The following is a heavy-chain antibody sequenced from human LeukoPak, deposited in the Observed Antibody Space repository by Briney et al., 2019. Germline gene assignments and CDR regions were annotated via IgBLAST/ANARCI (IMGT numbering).Heavy chain of an antibody. CDR2: INPNSGGT. J-gene: IGHJ5*02. Sequence: ASVKVSCKASGYTFTGYYMHWVRQAPGQGLEWMGRINPNSGGTNYAQKFQGRVTITADESTSTAYMELSSLRSEDTAVYYCAEGTDWFDPWGQGTLVTVSS. CDR1: GYTFTGYY. V-gene: IGHV1-2*06. D-gene: IGHD3-10*01. CDR3: AEGTDWFDP.